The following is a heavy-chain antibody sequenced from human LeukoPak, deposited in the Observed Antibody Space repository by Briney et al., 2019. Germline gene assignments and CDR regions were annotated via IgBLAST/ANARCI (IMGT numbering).Heavy chain of an antibody. CDR1: VYTLTSYY. V-gene: IGHV1-46*01. J-gene: IGHJ4*02. D-gene: IGHD3-10*01. Sequence: ASVKVSRKASVYTLTSYYMHWVRQAPGQGLEWMGIINPSGGSTSYAQKFQGRVTMTRDTSTSTVYMELSSLRSEDTAVYYCARARPRPRAGSYSDYWGQGTLVTVSS. CDR2: INPSGGST. CDR3: ARARPRPRAGSYSDY.